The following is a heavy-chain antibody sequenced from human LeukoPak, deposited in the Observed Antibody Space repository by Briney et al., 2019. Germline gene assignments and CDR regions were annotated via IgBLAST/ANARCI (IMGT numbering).Heavy chain of an antibody. V-gene: IGHV1-8*01. J-gene: IGHJ4*02. D-gene: IGHD6-6*01. Sequence: ASVKVSCKASGYTFTSYDTNWVRQATGQGLEWMGWMNPNSGNTGYAQKFQGRVTMTRNTSISTAYMELSSLRSEDTAVYYCARDPYSSSSAGYWGQGTLVTVSS. CDR1: GYTFTSYD. CDR2: MNPNSGNT. CDR3: ARDPYSSSSAGY.